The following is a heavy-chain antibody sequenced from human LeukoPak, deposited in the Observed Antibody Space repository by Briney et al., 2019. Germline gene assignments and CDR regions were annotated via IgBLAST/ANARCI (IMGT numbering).Heavy chain of an antibody. V-gene: IGHV1-69*13. CDR1: ADNFSSYL. J-gene: IGHJ4*02. CDR2: IIPMLETT. D-gene: IGHD3-10*01. Sequence: GASVKVSCKSSADNFSSYLTTWVRQAPGQGLEWVGGIIPMLETTNHAQRFQGRVTMTADESTNTAYMELSGLTSEDTAVYYCARDRRTYYTGSGSYYRVGRLHFWGQGTLITVSS. CDR3: ARDRRTYYTGSGSYYRVGRLHF.